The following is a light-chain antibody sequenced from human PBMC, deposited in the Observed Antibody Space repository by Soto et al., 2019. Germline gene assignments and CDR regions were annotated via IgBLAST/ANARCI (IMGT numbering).Light chain of an antibody. V-gene: IGLV2-8*01. CDR2: EVT. CDR1: SSDVGAKNY. J-gene: IGLJ1*01. Sequence: QSALTQPPSASGSPGQSVTISCTGTSSDVGAKNYVSWYQQHPGKAPKLMIYEVTKRPSGVPDRFSGSKSGNTASLTVSGLQAEDEADYYCSSYAGTNRVFGTGTKVTVL. CDR3: SSYAGTNRV.